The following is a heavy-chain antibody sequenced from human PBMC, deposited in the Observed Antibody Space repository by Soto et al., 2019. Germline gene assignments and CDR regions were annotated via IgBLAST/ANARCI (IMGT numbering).Heavy chain of an antibody. Sequence: SQTLSLTCTVSGGSISSYYWSWIRQPAGKGLEWIGRIYTSGSTNYNPSLKSRVTMSVDTSKNQFSLKLSSVTAADTAVYYCAREAVTTLYFDYWGQGTLVTVSS. D-gene: IGHD4-4*01. CDR3: AREAVTTLYFDY. CDR1: GGSISSYY. CDR2: IYTSGST. V-gene: IGHV4-4*07. J-gene: IGHJ4*02.